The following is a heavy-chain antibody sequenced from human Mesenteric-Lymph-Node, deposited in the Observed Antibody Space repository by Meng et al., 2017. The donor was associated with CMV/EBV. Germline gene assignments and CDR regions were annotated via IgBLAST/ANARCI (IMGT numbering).Heavy chain of an antibody. CDR1: GFTFSSYE. Sequence: GESLKISCAASGFTFSSYEMNWVRQAPGKGLEWVSYISSSGSTIYYADSVKGRFTISRDNSKNTLYLQMNGLRTEDSAVYYCVRGAHSSSWSRIDYWGQGALVTVSS. J-gene: IGHJ4*02. D-gene: IGHD6-13*01. CDR3: VRGAHSSSWSRIDY. V-gene: IGHV3-48*03. CDR2: ISSSGSTI.